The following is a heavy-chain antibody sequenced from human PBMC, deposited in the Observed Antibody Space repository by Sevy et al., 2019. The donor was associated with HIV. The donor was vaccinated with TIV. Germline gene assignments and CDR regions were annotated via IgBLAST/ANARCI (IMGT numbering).Heavy chain of an antibody. CDR1: GFTFGGYM. V-gene: IGHV3-23*01. J-gene: IGHJ1*01. Sequence: GGSLRLSCAGSGFTFGGYMMNWVRQAPGRGLEWMSRISRTGGNTEYGDSAKGRFTISRDNSKNTLYLQMKDLRVEDTAPYYCVKEGRDDFNPYLDFWGQGILVTVSS. CDR2: ISRTGGNT. CDR3: VKEGRDDFNPYLDF. D-gene: IGHD3-10*01.